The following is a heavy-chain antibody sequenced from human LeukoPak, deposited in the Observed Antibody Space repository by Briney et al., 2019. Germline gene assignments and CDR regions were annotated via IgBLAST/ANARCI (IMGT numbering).Heavy chain of an antibody. CDR1: GFTFDDYA. CDR3: ARSRRIAAAGAFDY. V-gene: IGHV3-9*01. Sequence: GGSLRLSCAASGFTFDDYAMHWVRQAPGKGLEWVSGISWNSGSIGYADSVKGRFTISRDNAKNSLYLQMNSLRAEDTALYYCARSRRIAAAGAFDYWGQGTLVTVSS. D-gene: IGHD6-13*01. J-gene: IGHJ4*02. CDR2: ISWNSGSI.